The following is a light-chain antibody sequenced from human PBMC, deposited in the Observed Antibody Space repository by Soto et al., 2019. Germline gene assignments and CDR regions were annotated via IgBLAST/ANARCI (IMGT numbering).Light chain of an antibody. CDR3: QQYNPYFRT. CDR1: QSISSW. CDR2: KAS. J-gene: IGKJ4*01. Sequence: DMQMTRSPSTLSASVVDRVTITCRASQSISSWLAWYQHKPGKAPKLLIYKASSLEGGVPSRFSGSGSGTEFTLTISSLQPDDFATYYCQQYNPYFRTFGEGTKVDI. V-gene: IGKV1-5*03.